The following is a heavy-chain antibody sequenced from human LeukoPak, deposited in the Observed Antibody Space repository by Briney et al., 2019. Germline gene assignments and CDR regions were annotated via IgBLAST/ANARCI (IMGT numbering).Heavy chain of an antibody. CDR3: ARRIVGATFDY. V-gene: IGHV4-38-2*01. D-gene: IGHD1-26*01. CDR2: IYHSGNT. Sequence: SETLSLXCAVSGYSISSGYYWGWIRQPPGKGLEWIGNIYHSGNTYYNPSLKGRVTISVDTSKNQFSLKLSSVTAADTALYYCARRIVGATFDYWGQGTLVTVSS. J-gene: IGHJ4*02. CDR1: GYSISSGYY.